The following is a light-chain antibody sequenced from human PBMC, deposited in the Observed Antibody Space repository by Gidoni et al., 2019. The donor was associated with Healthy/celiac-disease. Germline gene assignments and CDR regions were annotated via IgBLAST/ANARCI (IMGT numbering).Light chain of an antibody. CDR3: QQRSNWPPWT. V-gene: IGKV3-11*01. CDR2: DAS. J-gene: IGKJ1*01. CDR1: QSVSSY. Sequence: EIVLTQSPATLSLSPGERATLSCRASQSVSSYLAWYQQKPGQAPMLLISDASNRATGIPARFSGSGAGTDFTITISSLEPEDVAVYYCQQRSNWPPWTFGQGTKVEIK.